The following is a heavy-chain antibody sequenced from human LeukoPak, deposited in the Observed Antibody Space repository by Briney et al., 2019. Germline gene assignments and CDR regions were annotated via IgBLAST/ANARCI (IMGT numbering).Heavy chain of an antibody. CDR1: GYTFTGYY. D-gene: IGHD3-3*01. CDR2: INPNSGGT. Sequence: GASVKVSCKASGYTFTGYYMHWVRQAPGQGLEWMGRINPNSGGTNYAQKFQGRVTMTRDTSISTAYMELSRLRSDDTAVYYCARSLYYDFWSAKTRYNWFDPWGQGTLVTVSS. CDR3: ARSLYYDFWSAKTRYNWFDP. V-gene: IGHV1-2*06. J-gene: IGHJ5*02.